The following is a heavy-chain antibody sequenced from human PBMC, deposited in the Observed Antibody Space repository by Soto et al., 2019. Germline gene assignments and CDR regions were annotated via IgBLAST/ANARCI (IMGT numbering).Heavy chain of an antibody. D-gene: IGHD6-13*01. J-gene: IGHJ4*02. CDR2: INHSGST. CDR1: GGSFSGYY. V-gene: IGHV4-34*01. Sequence: QVQLQQWGAGLLKPSETLSLTCAVYGGSFSGYYWSWIRQPPGKGLEWIGEINHSGSTNYNPSLKSRVTRSVDTSKNQFPLKLSSVTAADTAVYYCARGPPDGSSWYIYWGQGTLVTVST. CDR3: ARGPPDGSSWYIY.